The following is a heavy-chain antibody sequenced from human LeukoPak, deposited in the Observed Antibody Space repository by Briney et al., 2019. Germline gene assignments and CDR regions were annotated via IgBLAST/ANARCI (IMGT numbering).Heavy chain of an antibody. CDR2: IYSGGST. D-gene: IGHD2-2*01. Sequence: GGSLRLSCAASGFTVSSNYMSWVRQAPGKGLEWVSVIYSGGSTYYADSVKGRFTISRDNSKNTLYLQMNSLRAEDTAVYYCARVSCSSTSCPFDYWDQGTLVTVSS. CDR3: ARVSCSSTSCPFDY. V-gene: IGHV3-53*01. CDR1: GFTVSSNY. J-gene: IGHJ4*02.